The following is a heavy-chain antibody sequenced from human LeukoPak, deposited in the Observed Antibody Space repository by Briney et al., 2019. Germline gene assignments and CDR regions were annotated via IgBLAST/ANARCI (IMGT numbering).Heavy chain of an antibody. CDR3: AGIWFGECSDP. J-gene: IGHJ5*02. CDR1: GYTFTSYY. CDR2: MSPNSGNT. V-gene: IGHV1-8*02. D-gene: IGHD3-10*01. Sequence: GASVKVSCKASGYTFTSYYMHWVRQATGQGLEWMGWMSPNSGNTGYAQKFQGRVTMTRNTSISTAYMELSSLRSEDTAVYYCAGIWFGECSDPWGQGTLVTVSS.